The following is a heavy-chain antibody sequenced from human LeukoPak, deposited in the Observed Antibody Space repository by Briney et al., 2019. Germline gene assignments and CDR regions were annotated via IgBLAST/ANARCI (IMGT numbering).Heavy chain of an antibody. CDR2: ISYDGSNK. D-gene: IGHD3-3*01. CDR1: GFTFSSYA. CDR3: ASTYDFWSGYPALYYYYYGMDV. V-gene: IGHV3-30-3*01. J-gene: IGHJ6*02. Sequence: GGSLRLSCAASGFTFSSYAMHWVRQAPGKGLEWVAVISYDGSNKYYADSVKGRLTISRDNSKNTLYLQMNSLRAEDTAVYYCASTYDFWSGYPALYYYYYGMDVWGQGTTVTVSS.